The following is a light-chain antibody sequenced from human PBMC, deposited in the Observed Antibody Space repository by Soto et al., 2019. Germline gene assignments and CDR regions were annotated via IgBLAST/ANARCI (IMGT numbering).Light chain of an antibody. V-gene: IGKV2-28*01. CDR2: LGS. CDR3: MQTLRDPWT. CDR1: QSLLHTNGYNY. J-gene: IGKJ2*02. Sequence: DIVMTQSPLSLPVTPGEPAAISCRSSQSLLHTNGYNYVNWYLQKPGQSPLLLIYLGSNRASGVPDRFSGSGSGTDFALKISRVEAEDVGVYYCMQTLRDPWTFGQGTKLQIK.